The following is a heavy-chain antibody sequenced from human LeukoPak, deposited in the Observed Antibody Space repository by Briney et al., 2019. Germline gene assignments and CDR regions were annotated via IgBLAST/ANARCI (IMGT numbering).Heavy chain of an antibody. Sequence: ASVKVSFKASGYTFTSYAMHWVRQAPGQRLDWMGLINAGSGNTKYSQEFQGRVTITRDTSASTAYMELSSLRSEETAVYYCARWSGLRGAFDIWGQGTMVTVSS. CDR2: INAGSGNT. D-gene: IGHD3-3*01. V-gene: IGHV1-3*01. J-gene: IGHJ3*02. CDR3: ARWSGLRGAFDI. CDR1: GYTFTSYA.